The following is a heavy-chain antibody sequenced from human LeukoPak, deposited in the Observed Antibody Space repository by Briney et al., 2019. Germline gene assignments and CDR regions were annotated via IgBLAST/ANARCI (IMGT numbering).Heavy chain of an antibody. D-gene: IGHD3-16*02. V-gene: IGHV3-11*01. CDR2: ISSSGSTI. J-gene: IGHJ4*02. CDR1: GFTFSDYY. Sequence: GGSLRLSCAASGFTFSDYYMSWIRQAPGKGLEWVSYISSSGSTIYYADSVKGRFTISRDNAKNSLYLQMNSLRAEDTALYYCAKDMVRFTFGGVIDYWGQGTLVTVSS. CDR3: AKDMVRFTFGGVIDY.